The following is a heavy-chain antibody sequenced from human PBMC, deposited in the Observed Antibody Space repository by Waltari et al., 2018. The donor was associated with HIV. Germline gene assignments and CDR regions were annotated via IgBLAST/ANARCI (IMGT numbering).Heavy chain of an antibody. V-gene: IGHV4-34*01. CDR1: GGSFSGYY. CDR2: INHSGST. Sequence: QVQLQQWGAGLLKPSETLSLTCAVYGGSFSGYYWSWIRQPPGKGLEWIGEINHSGSTNYNPSRKSRVTLSVDTSKNQFSLKLSSVTAADTAVYDCARARSIAARTGDFDYWGQGTLVTVSS. CDR3: ARARSIAARTGDFDY. J-gene: IGHJ4*02. D-gene: IGHD6-6*01.